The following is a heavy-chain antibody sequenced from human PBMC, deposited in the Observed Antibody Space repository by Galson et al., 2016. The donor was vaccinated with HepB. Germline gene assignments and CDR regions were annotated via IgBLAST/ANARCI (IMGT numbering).Heavy chain of an antibody. V-gene: IGHV3-23*01. Sequence: SLRLSCAASGFTFSSYAMSWVRQAPGKGLEWVSSSGSGGPTYYADSVMGRFTISRDNSKNTLFLQMHSLRADDTAVYYCAKSVLEYDILTGYYRRGADYWGQGTLVTVSS. CDR2: SGSGGPT. J-gene: IGHJ4*02. CDR1: GFTFSSYA. CDR3: AKSVLEYDILTGYYRRGADY. D-gene: IGHD3-9*01.